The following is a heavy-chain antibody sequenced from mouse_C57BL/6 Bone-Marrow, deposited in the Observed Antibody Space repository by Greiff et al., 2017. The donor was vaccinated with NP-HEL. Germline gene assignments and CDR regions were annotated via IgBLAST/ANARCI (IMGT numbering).Heavy chain of an antibody. D-gene: IGHD2-5*01. CDR3: ARRRTYYSNAWFAY. Sequence: QVQLQQSGAELARPGASVKLSCKASGYTFTSSGISWVKQRTGQGLEWIGEIYPRSGNTYYNEKFKGKATLTADKSSSTAYMELRSLTSEDSAVYFCARRRTYYSNAWFAYWGQGTLVTVSA. CDR2: IYPRSGNT. CDR1: GYTFTSSG. V-gene: IGHV1-81*01. J-gene: IGHJ3*01.